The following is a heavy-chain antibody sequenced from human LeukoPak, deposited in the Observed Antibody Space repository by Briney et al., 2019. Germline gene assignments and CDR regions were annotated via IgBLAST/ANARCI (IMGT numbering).Heavy chain of an antibody. CDR2: ISGSGGST. J-gene: IGHJ5*02. CDR1: GFTFSSYA. Sequence: PGGSLRLSCAASGFTFSSYAMSWVRQAPGKGLEWVSAISGSGGSTYYADSVKGRFTISRDNSKNTLYLQMNSLRAEDTAVYYCARGFEYCSGGSCYWSWFDPWGQGTLVTVSS. V-gene: IGHV3-23*01. D-gene: IGHD2-15*01. CDR3: ARGFEYCSGGSCYWSWFDP.